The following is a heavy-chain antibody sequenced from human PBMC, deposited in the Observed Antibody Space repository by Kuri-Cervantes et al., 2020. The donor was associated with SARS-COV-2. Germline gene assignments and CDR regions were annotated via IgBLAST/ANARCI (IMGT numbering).Heavy chain of an antibody. J-gene: IGHJ3*02. CDR3: ARESPLLDAFDI. CDR2: ISGSGGST. Sequence: GESLKISCAASGFTFSSYAMSWVRQAPGKGLEWVSAISGSGGSTYYADSVKGRFSIYRDDSKQTLYLQMNSLRAEDTAVYYCARESPLLDAFDIWGQGTMVTVSS. V-gene: IGHV3-23*01. CDR1: GFTFSSYA.